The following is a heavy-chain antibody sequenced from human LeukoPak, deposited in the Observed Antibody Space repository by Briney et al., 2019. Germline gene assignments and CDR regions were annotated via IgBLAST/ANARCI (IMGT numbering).Heavy chain of an antibody. D-gene: IGHD3-3*01. CDR2: ISFEGSNK. Sequence: GRALRLSCAASGVTLSSYAMHWVRQAPGKGLGWGAVISFEGSNKYYADSVKGRFTISRDNSKNTLYLQMNSLRAEDTAVYYCARGHYNFWSGYSHWGQGTLVTVSS. J-gene: IGHJ4*02. CDR1: GVTLSSYA. CDR3: ARGHYNFWSGYSH. V-gene: IGHV3-30*04.